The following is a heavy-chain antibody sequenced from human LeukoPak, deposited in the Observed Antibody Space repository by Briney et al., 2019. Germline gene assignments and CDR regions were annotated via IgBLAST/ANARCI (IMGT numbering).Heavy chain of an antibody. CDR1: GFTFSTYT. J-gene: IGHJ4*02. V-gene: IGHV3-30-3*01. CDR3: ATPREGNSRDFDY. D-gene: IGHD4-11*01. CDR2: ISYDGSNE. Sequence: GGSLRLSCAASGFTFSTYTMFWLRQAPGKGLEWVTFISYDGSNEDYADSVKGRFTISRDNSKNTLYLQMTSLRTEDTAVYYCATPREGNSRDFDYWGQGTLVTVSS.